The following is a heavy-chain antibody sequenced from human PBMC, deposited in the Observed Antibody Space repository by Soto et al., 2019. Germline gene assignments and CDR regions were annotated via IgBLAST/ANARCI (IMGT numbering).Heavy chain of an antibody. CDR1: GLSFSYYS. V-gene: IGHV3-23*05. CDR3: TKDRVSDGIYSFDY. J-gene: IGHJ4*02. CDR2: IDLSGTMT. Sequence: PGGSLILSCAASGLSFSYYSMNWVRQAPGKGLEWVAFIDLSGTMTDYRESVKGRFTLSKDKSMKTVYLQMNSLRVEDAAVYYCTKDRVSDGIYSFDYWGQGALVTVSS. D-gene: IGHD2-15*01.